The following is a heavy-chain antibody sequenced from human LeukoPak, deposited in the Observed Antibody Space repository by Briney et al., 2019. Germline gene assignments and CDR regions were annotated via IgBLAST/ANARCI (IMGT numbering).Heavy chain of an antibody. CDR2: ISSSSSSYI. CDR3: ARDRGGVAARRREGYYYYYGMDV. Sequence: PGGSLRLSCAASGFTFSSYSMNWVRQAPGKGLEWVSSISSSSSSYIYYADSVKGRFTISRDNAKNSLYLQMNSLRAGDTAVYYCARDRGGVAARRREGYYYYYGMDVWGQGTTVTVSS. J-gene: IGHJ6*02. D-gene: IGHD6-6*01. CDR1: GFTFSSYS. V-gene: IGHV3-21*01.